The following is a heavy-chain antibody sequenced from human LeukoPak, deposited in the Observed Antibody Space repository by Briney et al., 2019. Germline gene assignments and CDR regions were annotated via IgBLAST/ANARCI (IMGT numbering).Heavy chain of an antibody. V-gene: IGHV3-21*01. J-gene: IGHJ4*02. CDR1: GFTFSSYS. CDR3: ARDVPDGLGYSNGGSCRGGY. Sequence: PGGSLRLSCAASGFTFSSYSMNWVRQAPGKGLEWVSSISSSSSYIYYADSVKGRFTISRDNAKNSLYLQMNSLRAEDTAVYYCARDVPDGLGYSNGGSCRGGYWGQGTLVTVSS. D-gene: IGHD2-15*01. CDR2: ISSSSSYI.